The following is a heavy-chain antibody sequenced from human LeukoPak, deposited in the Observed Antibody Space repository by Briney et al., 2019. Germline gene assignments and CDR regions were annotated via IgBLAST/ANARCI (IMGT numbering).Heavy chain of an antibody. D-gene: IGHD4-17*01. CDR2: ISGSGGST. Sequence: WGSLRPSCPASGFTLSSYAMSWVRPAPGKGPEWVSAISGSGGSTYYASSVKGRFTISRDNSKNTLYLQMNSLRVEDTAVYYCAKDMDYGDYFSYYYCMDVWGKGTTVTISS. V-gene: IGHV3-23*01. J-gene: IGHJ6*03. CDR3: AKDMDYGDYFSYYYCMDV. CDR1: GFTLSSYA.